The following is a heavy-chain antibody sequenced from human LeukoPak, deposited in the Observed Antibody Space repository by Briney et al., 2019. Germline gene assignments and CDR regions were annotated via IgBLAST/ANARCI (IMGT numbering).Heavy chain of an antibody. CDR2: ISYDGSNK. CDR3: AASYDSSGYPDY. D-gene: IGHD3-22*01. Sequence: GGSLRLSCAASGFTFSSYGMHWVRQAPGKGLEWVAVISYDGSNKYYADSVKGRFTISRDNYKNTLYLQMNSLRAEDTAVYYCAASYDSSGYPDYWGQGTLVTVSS. CDR1: GFTFSSYG. V-gene: IGHV3-30*03. J-gene: IGHJ4*02.